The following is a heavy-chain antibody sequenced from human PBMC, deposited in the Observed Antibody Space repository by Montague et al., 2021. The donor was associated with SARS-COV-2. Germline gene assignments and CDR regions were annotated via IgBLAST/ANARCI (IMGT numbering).Heavy chain of an antibody. D-gene: IGHD6-13*01. CDR2: TYYRSMWKS. V-gene: IGHV6-1*01. CDR3: VRGIEAAGSYDY. CDR1: GGSVSSNSAT. J-gene: IGHJ4*02. Sequence: CAISGGSVSSNSATWNWIRQSPPRGLEWLGRTYYRSMWKSDYARSVKSRIAINPDTSKNQFSLQLSSVTPEDTALYYCVRGIEAAGSYDYWGQGTLVTVSS.